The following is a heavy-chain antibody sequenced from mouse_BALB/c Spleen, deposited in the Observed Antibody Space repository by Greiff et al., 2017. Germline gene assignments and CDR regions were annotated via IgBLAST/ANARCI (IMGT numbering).Heavy chain of an antibody. Sequence: VQLKESGAELVKPGASVKLSCTASGFNIKDTYMHWVKQRPEQGLEWIGRIDPANGNTKYDPKFQGKATITADTSSNTAYLQLSSLTSEDTAVYYCARGGYDYFYAMDYWGQGTSVTVSS. CDR2: IDPANGNT. CDR3: ARGGYDYFYAMDY. D-gene: IGHD2-4*01. V-gene: IGHV14-3*02. J-gene: IGHJ4*01. CDR1: GFNIKDTY.